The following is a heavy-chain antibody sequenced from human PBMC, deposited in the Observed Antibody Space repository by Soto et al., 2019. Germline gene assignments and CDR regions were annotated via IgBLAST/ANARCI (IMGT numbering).Heavy chain of an antibody. J-gene: IGHJ6*02. CDR3: ARGRDEYKLGNV. CDR1: GGSLSDYY. V-gene: IGHV4-34*01. Sequence: QVQLQQGGAGLLKPSETLSLTCAVSGGSLSDYYWPWIRQSPGKGLEWIGEIHPSGSTYYNPSLRSRVTISVDTSKNQFSLKLTSLTAADTAIYYCARGRDEYKLGNVWGHGTTSPSP. D-gene: IGHD1-1*01. CDR2: IHPSGST.